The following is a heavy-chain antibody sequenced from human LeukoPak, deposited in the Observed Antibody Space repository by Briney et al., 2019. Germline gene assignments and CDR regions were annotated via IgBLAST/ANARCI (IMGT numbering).Heavy chain of an antibody. D-gene: IGHD4-4*01. CDR3: ARGNPLVDY. CDR1: GFTFSSYW. Sequence: PGGSLRLSCAASGFTFSSYWMQWVRQAPGKGLVWVSHINIDGSISRYADSVKGRFTISRDNAKNTLYLQMNSLRAEDTAVYFCARGNPLVDYWGQGTLVTVSS. CDR2: INIDGSIS. J-gene: IGHJ4*02. V-gene: IGHV3-74*01.